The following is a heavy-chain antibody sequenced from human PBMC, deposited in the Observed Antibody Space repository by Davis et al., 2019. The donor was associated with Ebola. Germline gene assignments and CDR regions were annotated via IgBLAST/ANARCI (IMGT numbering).Heavy chain of an antibody. J-gene: IGHJ4*02. CDR1: GFTFSGSA. CDR3: TTGRGDCLDY. Sequence: GESLKISCAASGFTFSGSAMHWVRQASGKGLEWVGRIKSKTDGGTTDYAAPVKGRFTISRDDSKNTLYLQMNSLKTEDTAVYYCTTGRGDCLDYWGQGTLVTVSS. CDR2: IKSKTDGGTT. D-gene: IGHD2-21*01. V-gene: IGHV3-15*01.